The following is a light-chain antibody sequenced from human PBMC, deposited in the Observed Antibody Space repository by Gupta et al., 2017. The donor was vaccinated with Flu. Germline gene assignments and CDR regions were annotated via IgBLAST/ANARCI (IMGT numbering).Light chain of an antibody. Sequence: QSVLTQPPSASWTPGQRVTFSCSASSSNLGSNNVNWYQQLPGTAPKVLIYSNHQRPSGVPDRFFGSKSGTSAALAISGVQYDDEADYYCAAWDDSMNGVVFGGGTKLTVL. V-gene: IGLV1-44*01. CDR3: AAWDDSMNGVV. J-gene: IGLJ3*02. CDR1: SSNLGSNN. CDR2: SNH.